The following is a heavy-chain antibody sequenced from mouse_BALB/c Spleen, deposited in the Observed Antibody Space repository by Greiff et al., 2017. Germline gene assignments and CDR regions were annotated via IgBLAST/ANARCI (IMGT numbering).Heavy chain of an antibody. CDR3: ASSSSWYFDV. CDR1: GFNIKDTY. Sequence: EVQLQQSGAELVKPGASVKLSCTASGFNIKDTYMHWVKQRPEQGLEWIGRIDPANGNTKYDPKFQGKATITADTSSNTAYLQLSSLTSEDTAVYYCASSSSWYFDVWGAGTTVTVSS. D-gene: IGHD1-1*01. J-gene: IGHJ1*01. V-gene: IGHV14-3*02. CDR2: IDPANGNT.